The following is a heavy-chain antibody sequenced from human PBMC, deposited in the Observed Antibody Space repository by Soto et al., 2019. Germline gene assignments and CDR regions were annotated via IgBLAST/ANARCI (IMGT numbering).Heavy chain of an antibody. CDR1: GFSLSSSGVG. CDR2: IYWDDDD. J-gene: IGHJ4*02. CDR3: AHRGPEGAPASGYYPSPMFDF. D-gene: IGHD3-3*01. V-gene: IGHV2-5*02. Sequence: SGPTLVNPTQTLTLTCTFSGFSLSSSGVGVGWIRQPPGKALEWLALIYWDDDDRYSPSLESRLTITKDTSKNQVVLTMTNMDPVDSATYYCAHRGPEGAPASGYYPSPMFDFWGQGILVTV.